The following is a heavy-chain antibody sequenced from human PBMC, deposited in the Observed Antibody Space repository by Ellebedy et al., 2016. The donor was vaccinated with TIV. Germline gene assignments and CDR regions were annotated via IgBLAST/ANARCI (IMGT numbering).Heavy chain of an antibody. D-gene: IGHD1-26*01. CDR3: VRSLYVGASIDY. V-gene: IGHV4-59*08. Sequence: MPSETLSLICTVSGGTIGNYYWNWIRQPPGKGLEWIGNVKYSGSTNYNPSLTSRVSISVDSSKKQYFLNLSPVTAADTAVYYCVRSLYVGASIDYWGQGTLVTVSS. CDR1: GGTIGNYY. CDR2: VKYSGST. J-gene: IGHJ4*02.